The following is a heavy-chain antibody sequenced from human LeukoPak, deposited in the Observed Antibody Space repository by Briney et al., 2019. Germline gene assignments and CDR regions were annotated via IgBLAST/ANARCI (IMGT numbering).Heavy chain of an antibody. D-gene: IGHD3-10*01. V-gene: IGHV1-18*01. J-gene: IGHJ5*02. CDR2: ISAYNGNT. CDR3: ARDYYGSAPSHWFDP. Sequence: EASVKVSCKASGYTFTSYGISWVRQAPGQGLEWMGCISAYNGNTNYAQKLQGRVTMTTDTSTSTAYMELRSLRSDDTAVYYCARDYYGSAPSHWFDPWGQGTLVTVSS. CDR1: GYTFTSYG.